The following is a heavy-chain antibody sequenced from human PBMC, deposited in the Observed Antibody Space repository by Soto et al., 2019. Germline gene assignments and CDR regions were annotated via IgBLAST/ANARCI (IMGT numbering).Heavy chain of an antibody. CDR1: GGSISSYY. D-gene: IGHD2-15*01. CDR3: ARQVVVAATPVGRYYYYYGMDV. Sequence: PSETLSLTCTVSGGSISSYYWSWIRQPPGKGLEWIGYIYYSGSTNYNPSLKSRVTISVDTSKNQFSLKLSSVTAADTAVYYCARQVVVAATPVGRYYYYYGMDVWGQGTTVTVSS. CDR2: IYYSGST. J-gene: IGHJ6*02. V-gene: IGHV4-59*01.